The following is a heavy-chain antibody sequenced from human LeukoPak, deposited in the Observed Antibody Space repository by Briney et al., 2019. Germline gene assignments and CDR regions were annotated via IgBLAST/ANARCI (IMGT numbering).Heavy chain of an antibody. CDR1: GFTFSSYA. D-gene: IGHD2-15*01. Sequence: SGGSLRLSCAASGFTFSSYALSWVRQAPGKGLEWVSGISDTGDSTYYADSVKGRFTISRDNSKNTLYLQMNSLRAEDTAVYYCASGVVVADKLVYWGQGTLVTVSS. V-gene: IGHV3-23*01. J-gene: IGHJ4*02. CDR3: ASGVVVADKLVY. CDR2: ISDTGDST.